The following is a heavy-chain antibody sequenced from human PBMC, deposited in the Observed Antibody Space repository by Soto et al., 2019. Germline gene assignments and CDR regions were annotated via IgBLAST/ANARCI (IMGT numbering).Heavy chain of an antibody. CDR2: ISGSSGNA. Sequence: QVQLVQSGAEVKNPGASVKVSCKTSGYTFTKYGVGWVRQAPGQGLEWMGWISGSSGNANYAEKVQGRITLTTDTSTSTGYIGLRSLRSDATAVYYCAREMAGIGGEYDYRGQGTVVTVSS. V-gene: IGHV1-18*01. D-gene: IGHD3-16*01. CDR1: GYTFTKYG. CDR3: AREMAGIGGEYDY. J-gene: IGHJ4*02.